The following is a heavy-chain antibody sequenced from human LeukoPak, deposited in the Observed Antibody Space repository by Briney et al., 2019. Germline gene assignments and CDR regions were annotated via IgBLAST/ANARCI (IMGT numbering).Heavy chain of an antibody. J-gene: IGHJ4*02. D-gene: IGHD3-16*01. CDR2: INSDGSII. V-gene: IGHV3-74*01. CDR1: GFTFNNFW. Sequence: QAGGSLRLSCAASGFTFNNFWMHWVRQVPGKGLVWVSRINSDGSIINYADSVKGRFTISRDNAKNTVYLQMNSLRVEDTAVYYCAREGWGGYWGQGTLVTVSS. CDR3: AREGWGGY.